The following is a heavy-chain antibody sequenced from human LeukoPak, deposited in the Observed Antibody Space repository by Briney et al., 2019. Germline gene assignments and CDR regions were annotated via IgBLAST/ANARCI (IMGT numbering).Heavy chain of an antibody. D-gene: IGHD1/OR15-1a*01. J-gene: IGHJ4*02. CDR1: GFNFVYYA. Sequence: GGSLRLSCPASGFNFVYYAIHWVRQAPGKGLEWVSGIGYRTGVIDHADSVKGRFTISRDNAKNSLYLQMNSLRPEDTAFYYCVKGIDRNKTPAWGYYFDRWGQGTLVTVSS. CDR2: IGYRTGVI. V-gene: IGHV3-9*01. CDR3: VKGIDRNKTPAWGYYFDR.